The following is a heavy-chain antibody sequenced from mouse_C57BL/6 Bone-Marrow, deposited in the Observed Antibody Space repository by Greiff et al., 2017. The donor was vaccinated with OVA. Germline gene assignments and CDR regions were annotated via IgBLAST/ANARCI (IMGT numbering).Heavy chain of an antibody. V-gene: IGHV5-17*01. CDR1: GFTFSDYG. CDR3: ARPAGGLDY. Sequence: EVKLVESGGGLVKPGGSLKLSCAASGFTFSDYGMHWVRQAPEKGLEWVAYISSGSSTIYYADTVKGRFTISRDNAKTTLFLQRTSLRSEDTAMYYCARPAGGLDYWGQGTTLTVSS. J-gene: IGHJ2*01. CDR2: ISSGSSTI. D-gene: IGHD1-1*02.